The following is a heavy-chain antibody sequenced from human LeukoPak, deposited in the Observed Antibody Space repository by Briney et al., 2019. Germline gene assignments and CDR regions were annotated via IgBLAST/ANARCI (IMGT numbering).Heavy chain of an antibody. J-gene: IGHJ4*02. Sequence: SVKVSCKASGGTFSSYAISWVRQAPGQGLEWMGGIIPIFGTANYAQKFQGRVTITTDESTSTAYMELSSLRSEDTAVYYCASPRVDDFWSGYYTQLYYFDYWXQGTLVTVSS. D-gene: IGHD3-3*01. CDR1: GGTFSSYA. CDR2: IIPIFGTA. CDR3: ASPRVDDFWSGYYTQLYYFDY. V-gene: IGHV1-69*05.